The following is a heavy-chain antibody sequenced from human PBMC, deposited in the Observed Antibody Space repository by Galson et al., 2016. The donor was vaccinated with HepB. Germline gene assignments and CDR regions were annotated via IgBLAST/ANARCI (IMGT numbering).Heavy chain of an antibody. V-gene: IGHV1-3*01. CDR1: GYTFTTYA. CDR3: ARNLLGNYTDF. D-gene: IGHD2-2*02. J-gene: IGHJ4*02. CDR2: IKAANGYT. Sequence: SGYTFTTYAMHWVRQAPGQSLEWMGWIKAANGYTKYSQNFQGRLTITRDTSASTAYMELSSLTSEDTAVYYCARNLLGNYTDFWGQGTLVTVSS.